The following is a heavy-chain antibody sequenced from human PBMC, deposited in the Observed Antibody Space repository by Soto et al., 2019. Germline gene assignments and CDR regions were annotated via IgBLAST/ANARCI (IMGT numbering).Heavy chain of an antibody. CDR3: ARCGSGSDWPFDY. CDR2: IYYSGST. D-gene: IGHD3-10*01. CDR1: GGSISSGGYY. V-gene: IGHV4-31*03. Sequence: TLSLTCTVSGGSISSGGYYWSWIRQHPGKGLEWIGYIYYSGSTYYNPSLKSRVTISVDTSKNQFSLKLSSVTAADTAVYYCARCGSGSDWPFDYWGQGTLVTVSS. J-gene: IGHJ4*02.